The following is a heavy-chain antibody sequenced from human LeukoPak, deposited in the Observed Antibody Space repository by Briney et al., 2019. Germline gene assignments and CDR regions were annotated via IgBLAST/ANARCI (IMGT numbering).Heavy chain of an antibody. J-gene: IGHJ4*02. Sequence: SETLSLTCTVSGGSINNYYWSWIRQPPGKGLEYIGYIYYSGSANYNPSLKSRVTISVDPSKNQFSLKLSSVTAADTAVYYCARNGDYYEKSGYYYLFDFWGQGTLVTVSS. CDR2: IYYSGSA. D-gene: IGHD3-22*01. CDR1: GGSINNYY. V-gene: IGHV4-59*01. CDR3: ARNGDYYEKSGYYYLFDF.